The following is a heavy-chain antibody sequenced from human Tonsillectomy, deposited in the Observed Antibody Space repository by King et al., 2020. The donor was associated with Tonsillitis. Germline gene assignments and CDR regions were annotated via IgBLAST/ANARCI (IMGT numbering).Heavy chain of an antibody. CDR1: GFTFSSYA. J-gene: IGHJ4*02. CDR3: AIDLSGSAAY. Sequence: VQLVESGGGMVQPGRSLRLSCAASGFTFSSYAMHWVRQAPGKGLEWVAVISYDGSDKYYADSVKGRFTISRDNSKNTLYLQMNSLRAEDTAVYYCAIDLSGSAAYWGLGTLVTVSS. V-gene: IGHV3-30*04. D-gene: IGHD6-19*01. CDR2: ISYDGSDK.